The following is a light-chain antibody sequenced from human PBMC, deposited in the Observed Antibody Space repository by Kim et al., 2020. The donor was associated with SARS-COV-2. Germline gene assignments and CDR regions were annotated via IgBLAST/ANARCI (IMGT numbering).Light chain of an antibody. CDR2: EVS. Sequence: SALTQPASVSGSPGQSITMSCTGTTSDFGGYNYVSWYQHHPGKAPKLMIYEVSDRPPGVSNRFSGYKSGNTASLTISGLQAEDEADYYCSSYTSTSTLVFGTGTKVTVL. CDR3: SSYTSTSTLV. V-gene: IGLV2-14*01. J-gene: IGLJ1*01. CDR1: TSDFGGYNY.